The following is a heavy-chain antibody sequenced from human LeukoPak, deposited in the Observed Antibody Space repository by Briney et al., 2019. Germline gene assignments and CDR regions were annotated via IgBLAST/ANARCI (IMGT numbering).Heavy chain of an antibody. CDR3: ARVEEERSFDY. J-gene: IGHJ4*02. V-gene: IGHV1-18*01. CDR2: ISAYNSNT. CDR1: GYSFTSYG. D-gene: IGHD3-10*01. Sequence: ASVKVSCKASGYSFTSYGISWVRQAPGQGLEWMGWISAYNSNTNYAQKLQGRVTMTTDTSTSTAYMELRSLRSDDTAVYYCARVEEERSFDYWGQGTLVTVSS.